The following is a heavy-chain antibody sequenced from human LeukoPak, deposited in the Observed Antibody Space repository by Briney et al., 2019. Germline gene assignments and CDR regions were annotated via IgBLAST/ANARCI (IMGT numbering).Heavy chain of an antibody. V-gene: IGHV3-23*01. CDR1: GFTFGDYA. CDR2: ISGSGDTT. CDR3: AKGGRSGITGTTVNRFSPRVDY. Sequence: QPGRSLRLSCTASGFTFGDYAMSWFRQAPGKGLEWVSGISGSGDTTYYADSVKGRFTISRDNSKNTVYLQMNSLRAEDTAVYYCAKGGRSGITGTTVNRFSPRVDYWGQGTLVTVSS. J-gene: IGHJ4*02. D-gene: IGHD1-20*01.